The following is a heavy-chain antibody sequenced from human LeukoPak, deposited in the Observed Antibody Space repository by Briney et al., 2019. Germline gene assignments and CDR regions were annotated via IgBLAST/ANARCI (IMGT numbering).Heavy chain of an antibody. Sequence: SVKVSCKASGGTFSSYAISWVRQAPGLGLEWMGGIIPIFGTANYAQKFQGRVTITADESTSTAYMELSSLRSEDAAVYYCARVAARSYYYYYYMDVWGKGTTVTVSS. J-gene: IGHJ6*03. D-gene: IGHD6-6*01. CDR3: ARVAARSYYYYYYMDV. CDR2: IIPIFGTA. V-gene: IGHV1-69*01. CDR1: GGTFSSYA.